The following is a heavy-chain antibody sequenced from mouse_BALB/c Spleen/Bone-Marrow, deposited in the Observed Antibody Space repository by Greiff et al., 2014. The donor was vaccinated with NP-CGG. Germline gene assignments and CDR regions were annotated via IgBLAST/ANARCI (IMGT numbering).Heavy chain of an antibody. J-gene: IGHJ1*01. CDR3: AKDEIYCGSSYCYFDV. D-gene: IGHD1-1*01. V-gene: IGHV7-3*02. Sequence: EVQLVESGGGLVQPGGSLRLSCATSGFTFTDYYMSWVRQPPGKALEWLGFIRNKANGYTTVYSASVKGRFTISRDTSQSILYLQMNTQRAEDSATYYCAKDEIYCGSSYCYFDVWGAGTTVTVSS. CDR2: IRNKANGYTT. CDR1: GFTFTDYY.